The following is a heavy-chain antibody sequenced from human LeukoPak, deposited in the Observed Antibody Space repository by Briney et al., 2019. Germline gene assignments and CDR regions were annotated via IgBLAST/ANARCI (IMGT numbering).Heavy chain of an antibody. CDR3: ATDLPGDTIPMDV. J-gene: IGHJ6*02. D-gene: IGHD2-2*01. CDR2: ISTDGTST. CDR1: GFTFSSYW. Sequence: PGGSLRLSCAASGFTFSSYWMHWVRQAPGKGLVWVSRISTDGTSTSYADSVKGRFTISRDNAKNTLYLQMNSLRAEDTAVYYCATDLPGDTIPMDVWGQGTMVTVSS. V-gene: IGHV3-74*01.